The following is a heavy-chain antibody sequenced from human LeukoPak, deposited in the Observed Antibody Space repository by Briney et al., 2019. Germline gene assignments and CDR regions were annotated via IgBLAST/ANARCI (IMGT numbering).Heavy chain of an antibody. CDR2: IIPIFGTA. Sequence: SVKVSCKASGGTFSSYAISWVRQAPGQGLEWMGRIIPIFGTANYAQKFQGRVTITTDESTSTAYMELSSLRSEDTAVYYCASPGMYYYDSSGYYWAFDYWGQGTLVTVSS. V-gene: IGHV1-69*05. D-gene: IGHD3-22*01. J-gene: IGHJ4*02. CDR1: GGTFSSYA. CDR3: ASPGMYYYDSSGYYWAFDY.